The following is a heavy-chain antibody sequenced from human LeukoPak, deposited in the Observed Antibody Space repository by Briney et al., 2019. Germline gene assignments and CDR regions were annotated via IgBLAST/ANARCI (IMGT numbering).Heavy chain of an antibody. J-gene: IGHJ4*02. V-gene: IGHV3-48*01. Sequence: QPGGSLRLSCAASGFTFSSYSMNWVRQAPGKGLEWVSYISSSSSTIYYADSVKGRFTISRDNAKNSLYLQMNSLRAEDTAVYYCARDKPNWSFDFWGQGTLVTVSS. CDR3: ARDKPNWSFDF. CDR1: GFTFSSYS. D-gene: IGHD7-27*01. CDR2: ISSSSSTI.